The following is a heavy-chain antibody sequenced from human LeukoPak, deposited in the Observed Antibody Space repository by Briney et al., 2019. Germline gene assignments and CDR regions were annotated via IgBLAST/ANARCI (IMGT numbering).Heavy chain of an antibody. CDR1: GGTFSSYA. V-gene: IGHV1-69*06. J-gene: IGHJ4*02. Sequence: SVKVSCKASGGTFSSYAISWVRQAPRQGLEWMGGIIPIFGTANYAQKFQGRVTITADKSTSTAYMELSSLRSEDTAAYYCARDGSGSYYDDWGQGTLVTVSS. CDR3: ARDGSGSYYDD. D-gene: IGHD3-10*01. CDR2: IIPIFGTA.